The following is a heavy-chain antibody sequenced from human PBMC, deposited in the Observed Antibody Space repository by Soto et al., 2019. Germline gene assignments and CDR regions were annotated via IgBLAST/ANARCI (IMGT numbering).Heavy chain of an antibody. J-gene: IGHJ4*02. CDR2: IIPIFGTA. D-gene: IGHD2-15*01. Sequence: SVKVSCKXSGGTYSSYASSCVRQATGQGLEWMGGIIPIFGTANYAQKFQGRVTITADESTSTAYMELSSLRSEDTAVYYCARHGDCSGGCCYYFDYWGKGTLVTVSS. CDR3: ARHGDCSGGCCYYFDY. CDR1: GGTYSSYA. V-gene: IGHV1-69*13.